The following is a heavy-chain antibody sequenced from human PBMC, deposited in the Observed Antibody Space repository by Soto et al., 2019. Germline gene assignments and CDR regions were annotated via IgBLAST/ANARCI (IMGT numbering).Heavy chain of an antibody. D-gene: IGHD3-9*01. J-gene: IGHJ2*01. V-gene: IGHV3-53*04. CDR1: GFTVSSNY. CDR2: IYSGGST. CDR3: ARGPVGDILTGRAVPRYFDL. Sequence: PGGSRGLSCAAGGFTVSSNYISWVRQAPCKGLEGFSVIYSGGSTYYEAPEKGRFTISRQNSKNPPYLKMNSLRPEDTAVYYCARGPVGDILTGRAVPRYFDLWGSGTLVTVSS.